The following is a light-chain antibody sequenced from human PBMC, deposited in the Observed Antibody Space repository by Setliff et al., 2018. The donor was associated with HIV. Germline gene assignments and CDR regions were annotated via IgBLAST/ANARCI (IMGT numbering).Light chain of an antibody. J-gene: IGLJ1*01. CDR3: CSNTGSNTFV. Sequence: QSALAQPASVSGSPGQSITISCTGTSSDIGRYNLVSWYQQYPARAPKLIIYQATRRPSGASNRFSGSKSGNVASLTISGLQAEDEADYYCCSNTGSNTFVFGTGTKVTVL. V-gene: IGLV2-23*01. CDR1: SSDIGRYNL. CDR2: QAT.